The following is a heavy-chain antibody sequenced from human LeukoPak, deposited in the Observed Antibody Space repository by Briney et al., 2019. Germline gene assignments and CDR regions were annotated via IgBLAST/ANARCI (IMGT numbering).Heavy chain of an antibody. V-gene: IGHV1-2*02. Sequence: ASVKVSCKASGDTFTGYYMHCGRQAPGQGLEWMGWINPNSVVTNYAQKFQGRVTLTRDTSISTAYMELSSLRSDDTAVYYCARESGVVSMDVWGKGTTVTVSS. CDR2: INPNSVVT. CDR3: ARESGVVSMDV. CDR1: GDTFTGYY. J-gene: IGHJ6*03. D-gene: IGHD2-15*01.